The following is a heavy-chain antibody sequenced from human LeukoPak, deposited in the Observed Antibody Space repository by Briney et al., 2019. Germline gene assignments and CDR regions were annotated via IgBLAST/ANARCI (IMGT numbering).Heavy chain of an antibody. V-gene: IGHV7-4-1*02. CDR2: INTNTGNP. CDR3: ARVDDVDIVATSYFDY. Sequence: ASVEVSCKASGYTFTSYAMNWVRQAPGQGLEWMGWINTNTGNPTYAQGFTGRFVFSLDTSVSTAYLQISSLKAEDTAVYYCARVDDVDIVATSYFDYWGQGTLVTVSS. CDR1: GYTFTSYA. J-gene: IGHJ4*02. D-gene: IGHD5-12*01.